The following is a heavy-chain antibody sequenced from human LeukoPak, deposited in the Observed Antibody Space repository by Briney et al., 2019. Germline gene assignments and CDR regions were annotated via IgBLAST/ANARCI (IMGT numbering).Heavy chain of an antibody. D-gene: IGHD6-19*01. CDR1: GGSISSYY. CDR2: IYYSGST. J-gene: IGHJ4*02. CDR3: ARRAYSSGWYYFDY. V-gene: IGHV4-59*01. Sequence: SETLSLTCTVSGGSISSYYWSWIRQPPGKGLGWIGYIYYSGSTNYNPSLKSRVTISVDTSKNQFSLKLSSVTAADRAMYYCARRAYSSGWYYFDYWGQGTLVTVSS.